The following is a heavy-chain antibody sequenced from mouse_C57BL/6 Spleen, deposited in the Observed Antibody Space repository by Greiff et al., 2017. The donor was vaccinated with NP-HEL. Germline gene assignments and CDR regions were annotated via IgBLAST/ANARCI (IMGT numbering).Heavy chain of an antibody. V-gene: IGHV2-5*01. J-gene: IGHJ3*01. CDR3: ATSDSSGYWFAY. Sequence: VQLVESGPGLVQPSQSLSITCTVSGFSLTSYGVHWVRQSPGKGLEWLGVLWRGGSTDYNAAFMSRLSITKDNSKSQVFFKMNSLQADDTAIYYCATSDSSGYWFAYWGQGTLVTVSA. D-gene: IGHD3-2*02. CDR1: GFSLTSYG. CDR2: LWRGGST.